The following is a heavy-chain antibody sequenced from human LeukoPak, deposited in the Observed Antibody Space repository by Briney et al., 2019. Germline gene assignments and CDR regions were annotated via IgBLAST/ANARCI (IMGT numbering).Heavy chain of an antibody. CDR1: GFTFSSHW. Sequence: GGSLRLSCAASGFTFSSHWMTWVRQPPGKGLEWVANIKQDGSEKYYVGSVKGRFTISRDNAKNSLYLQMNSLRDEDTAVYYCARDARIVGATTIDYWGQGTLVTVSS. V-gene: IGHV3-7*01. CDR2: IKQDGSEK. CDR3: ARDARIVGATTIDY. J-gene: IGHJ4*02. D-gene: IGHD1-26*01.